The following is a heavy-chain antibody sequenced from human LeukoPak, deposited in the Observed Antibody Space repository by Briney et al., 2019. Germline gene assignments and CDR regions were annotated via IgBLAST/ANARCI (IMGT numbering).Heavy chain of an antibody. CDR2: IFPSGGEI. D-gene: IGHD1-26*01. CDR1: GFTFSTFA. CDR3: ARGALLWSYLYCDY. J-gene: IGHJ4*02. V-gene: IGHV3-23*01. Sequence: GGSLRLSCAASGFTFSTFAMIWVRQPPGKGLEWVSSIFPSGGEIHYADSVRGRFTISRDNSKSTLSLQMNSLRAEDTAVYYCARGALLWSYLYCDYWGQGTLVTVSS.